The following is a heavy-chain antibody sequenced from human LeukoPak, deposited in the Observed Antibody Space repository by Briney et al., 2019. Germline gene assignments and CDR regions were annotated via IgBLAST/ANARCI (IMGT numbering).Heavy chain of an antibody. Sequence: WASVKVSCKASGGTFSSYAISWVRQTPGQGLEWMGGIIPIFGTANYAQKFQGRVTITADKSTSTAYMELSSLRSEDTAVYYCARGLLRYFDWFFDYWGQGPLVTVSS. D-gene: IGHD3-9*01. V-gene: IGHV1-69*06. CDR2: IIPIFGTA. J-gene: IGHJ4*02. CDR1: GGTFSSYA. CDR3: ARGLLRYFDWFFDY.